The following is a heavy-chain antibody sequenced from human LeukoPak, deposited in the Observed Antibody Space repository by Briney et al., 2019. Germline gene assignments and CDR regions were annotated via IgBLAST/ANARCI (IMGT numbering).Heavy chain of an antibody. CDR3: ARVRTTPYAFDI. J-gene: IGHJ3*02. CDR1: GYTFTSYG. D-gene: IGHD2/OR15-2a*01. CDR2: ISAYNGNT. V-gene: IGHV1-18*01. Sequence: ASVKVSCKASGYTFTSYGISWVRQAPGQGLEWMGWISAYNGNTNYAQKLQGRVTMTTDTSTSTAYMELRSLRSDDTAVYHCARVRTTPYAFDIWGQGTMVTDSS.